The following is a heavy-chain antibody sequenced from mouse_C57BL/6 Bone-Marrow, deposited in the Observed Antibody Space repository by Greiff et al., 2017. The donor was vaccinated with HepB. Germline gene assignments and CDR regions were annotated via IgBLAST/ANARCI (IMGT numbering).Heavy chain of an antibody. J-gene: IGHJ2*01. CDR2: IWSGGST. CDR1: GFSLTSYG. V-gene: IGHV2-2*01. CDR3: ARNWDGYYYFDY. Sequence: VKLMESGPGLVQPSQSLSITCTVSGFSLTSYGIHWVRQSPGKGLEWLGVIWSGGSTDYNAAFISRLSISKDNSKSQVFFKMNSLQADDTAIYYCARNWDGYYYFDYWGQGTTLTVSS. D-gene: IGHD2-3*01.